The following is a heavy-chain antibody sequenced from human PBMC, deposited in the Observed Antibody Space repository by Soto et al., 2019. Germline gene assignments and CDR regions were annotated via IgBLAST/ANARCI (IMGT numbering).Heavy chain of an antibody. CDR1: GDSVTSDSHY. Sequence: SETLSLTCTVSGDSVTSDSHYWSWVRQPPGKGLEWIGEVYHGGSTNYNPSLKSRVTISVDKSKNQFSLRLNSVTAADTAIYYCAREQTPPNYYGSGKNWFAPWGQGTLVTVSS. CDR3: AREQTPPNYYGSGKNWFAP. CDR2: VYHGGST. D-gene: IGHD3-10*01. J-gene: IGHJ5*02. V-gene: IGHV4-4*02.